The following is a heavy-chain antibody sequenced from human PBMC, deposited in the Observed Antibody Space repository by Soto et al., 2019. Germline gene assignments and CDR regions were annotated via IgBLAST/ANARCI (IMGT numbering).Heavy chain of an antibody. Sequence: ASVKVSCKASGYTFTGYYMHWVRQAPGKGLEWMGWFNPKNGGTNYAQKFQGWVTMTKDTSTNTAYMELSRLRSEDTAVYYCAGIVVVPRRNWFDPWGQGTLVTVSS. V-gene: IGHV1-2*04. CDR3: AGIVVVPRRNWFDP. CDR2: FNPKNGGT. D-gene: IGHD3-22*01. J-gene: IGHJ5*02. CDR1: GYTFTGYY.